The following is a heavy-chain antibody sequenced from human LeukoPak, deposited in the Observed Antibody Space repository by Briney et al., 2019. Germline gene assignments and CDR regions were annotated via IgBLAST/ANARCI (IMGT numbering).Heavy chain of an antibody. CDR2: IYSGGST. V-gene: IGHV3-66*01. D-gene: IGHD3-22*01. J-gene: IGHJ3*01. Sequence: GGSLRLSCAASGFTFTSYAMSWVRQAPGKGLEWVSVIYSGGSTYYADSVKGRFTISRDNSKNTLYLQMNSLRAEDTAVYYCARDMRGYDYDSIGNGDAFDVWGQGTMVTVSS. CDR3: ARDMRGYDYDSIGNGDAFDV. CDR1: GFTFTSYA.